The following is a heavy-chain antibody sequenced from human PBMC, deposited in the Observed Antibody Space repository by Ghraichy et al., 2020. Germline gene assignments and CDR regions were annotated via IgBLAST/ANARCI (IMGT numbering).Heavy chain of an antibody. D-gene: IGHD6-6*01. V-gene: IGHV1-2*06. Sequence: ASVKVSCKASGYTFTGYYMHWVRQAPGQGLEWMGRINPNSGGTNYAQKFQGRVTMTRDTSISTAYMELSRLRSDDTAVYYCARSTSIAARHDWFDPWGQGTLVTVSS. CDR3: ARSTSIAARHDWFDP. CDR1: GYTFTGYY. J-gene: IGHJ5*02. CDR2: INPNSGGT.